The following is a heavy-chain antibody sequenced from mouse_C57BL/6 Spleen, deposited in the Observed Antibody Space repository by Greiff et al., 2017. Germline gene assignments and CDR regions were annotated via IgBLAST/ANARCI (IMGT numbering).Heavy chain of an antibody. CDR2: INPNNGGT. V-gene: IGHV1-26*01. Sequence: VQLQQSGPGLVKPGASVKISCKASGYTFTDYDMHWVKQGHGKSLEWIGDINPNNGGTSYNQKFKGKATLTVDKASSTAYMELRSLTSEDSAVYYCARLDYDAMDYWGQGTSVTVSS. CDR3: ARLDYDAMDY. J-gene: IGHJ4*01. CDR1: GYTFTDYD.